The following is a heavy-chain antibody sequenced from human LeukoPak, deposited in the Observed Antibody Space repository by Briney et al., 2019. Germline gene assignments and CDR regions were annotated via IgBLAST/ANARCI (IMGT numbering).Heavy chain of an antibody. D-gene: IGHD1-26*01. CDR1: GGSIGSYY. V-gene: IGHV4-59*08. CDR2: IYYSGTT. Sequence: SETLSLTCTVSGGSIGSYYWSWIRQAPGKGLEWIGYIYYSGTTKYNPSLMGRVSISVDTSKNQFSLRLSSVAAADTAVYYCARHGGSYFYYWGQGTLVTVSS. CDR3: ARHGGSYFYY. J-gene: IGHJ4*02.